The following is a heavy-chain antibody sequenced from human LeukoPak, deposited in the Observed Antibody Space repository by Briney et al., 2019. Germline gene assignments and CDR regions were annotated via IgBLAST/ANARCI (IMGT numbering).Heavy chain of an antibody. V-gene: IGHV3-66*01. CDR1: GFTVSSNY. CDR3: AREDAVAGNGAFDY. CDR2: IYSGGST. Sequence: PGGSLRLSCAASGFTVSSNYMSWVRQAPGKGLEWVSVIYSGGSTYYADSVKGRFTISRDNSKNTLYLQMNSLRVEDTAVYYCAREDAVAGNGAFDYWGQGTLVTVSS. D-gene: IGHD6-19*01. J-gene: IGHJ4*02.